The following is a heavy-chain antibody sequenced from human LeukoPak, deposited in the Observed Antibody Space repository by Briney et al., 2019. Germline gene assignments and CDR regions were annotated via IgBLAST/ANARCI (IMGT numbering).Heavy chain of an antibody. Sequence: QPGGSLRLSCAASGFTFSSYGMSWVRQAPGKGLEWVSFIYSDNTHYSDSVKGRFTISRDNSKNTLYLQMNSLRAEDTAVYYCAKDSFPRLVRRRYFDYWGQGTLVTVSS. CDR3: AKDSFPRLVRRRYFDY. J-gene: IGHJ4*02. CDR1: GFTFSSYG. D-gene: IGHD6-19*01. V-gene: IGHV3-23*03. CDR2: IYSDNT.